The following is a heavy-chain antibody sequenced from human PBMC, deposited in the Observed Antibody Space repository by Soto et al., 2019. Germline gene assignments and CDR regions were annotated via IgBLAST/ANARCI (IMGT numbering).Heavy chain of an antibody. CDR3: VIYGGGSGSLYDYCMDV. CDR1: GFTFSNYN. J-gene: IGHJ6*02. D-gene: IGHD3-10*01. Sequence: EVQLVESGGGLVKPGGSLRLSCAASGFTFSNYNINWVRQAPGKGLEWVSSISSSSSYISYTDSVRGRFTISRDNAKNSVYLRRNTLCAEGTAVYYCVIYGGGSGSLYDYCMDVWGQGNTVNVSS. V-gene: IGHV3-21*01. CDR2: ISSSSSYI.